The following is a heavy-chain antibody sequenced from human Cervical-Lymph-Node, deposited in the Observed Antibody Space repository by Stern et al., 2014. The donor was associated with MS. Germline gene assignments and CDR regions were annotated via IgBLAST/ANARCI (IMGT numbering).Heavy chain of an antibody. V-gene: IGHV1-69*06. CDR2: IIPIFDTP. Sequence: QVQLVQSGAEVKKPGSSVKVSCKAYGGTFSTFSINWVRQVPGQSLEWMGGIIPIFDTPNFTQKFQGRVTITADSSTSTVYMALNSLRFDDTAVYYCVLPSTVTTAAFDVWGRGTMVTVSS. CDR3: VLPSTVTTAAFDV. D-gene: IGHD4-11*01. J-gene: IGHJ3*01. CDR1: GGTFSTFS.